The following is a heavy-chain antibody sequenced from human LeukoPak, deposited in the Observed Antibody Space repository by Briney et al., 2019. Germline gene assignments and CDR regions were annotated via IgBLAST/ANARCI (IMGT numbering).Heavy chain of an antibody. J-gene: IGHJ5*02. CDR3: ARDIVGRTRGWFGP. V-gene: IGHV1-18*01. D-gene: IGHD2-15*01. CDR1: GYTFASYG. Sequence: GASVKVSCKASGYTFASYGISWVRQAPGQGLEWMGWISAYNGNTNYAQKLQGRVTMTTDASTSTAYMELRSLRSDDTAVYYCARDIVGRTRGWFGPWGQGTLVTVSS. CDR2: ISAYNGNT.